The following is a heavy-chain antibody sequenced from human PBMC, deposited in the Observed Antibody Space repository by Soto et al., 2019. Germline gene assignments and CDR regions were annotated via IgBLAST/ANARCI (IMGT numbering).Heavy chain of an antibody. J-gene: IGHJ2*01. CDR1: VFTFSDYY. CDR3: ARAVYSSSWPYFDL. CDR2: ISSSSSYT. V-gene: IGHV3-11*05. D-gene: IGHD6-13*01. Sequence: QVQLVESGGGLVKPGGSLRLSCAASVFTFSDYYMSWIRQAPGKGLEWVSYISSSSSYTNYADSVKGRFTISRDNAKNSLYLQMNSLRAEDTAVYYCARAVYSSSWPYFDLWGRGTLVTVSS.